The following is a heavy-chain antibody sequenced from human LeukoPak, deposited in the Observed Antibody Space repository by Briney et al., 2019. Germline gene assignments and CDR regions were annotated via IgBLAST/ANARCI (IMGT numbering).Heavy chain of an antibody. D-gene: IGHD3-16*02. CDR2: IYYSGST. J-gene: IGHJ3*02. V-gene: IGHV4-31*03. CDR1: GGSISSGGYY. CDR3: ARDLFLDSVVGLIIPFTPHWAFDI. Sequence: SETLSLTCTVSGGSISSGGYYWSWIRQHPGKGLEWIGYIYYSGSTYYNPSLKSRVTISVDTSKNQFSLKLSSVTAADTAVYYCARDLFLDSVVGLIIPFTPHWAFDIWGQGTMVTVSS.